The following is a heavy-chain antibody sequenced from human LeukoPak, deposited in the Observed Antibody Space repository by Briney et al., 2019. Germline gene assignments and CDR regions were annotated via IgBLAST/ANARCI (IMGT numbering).Heavy chain of an antibody. J-gene: IGHJ3*01. CDR1: GFIFSSYG. CDR3: AKDLRWLAFDL. Sequence: GGSLRLSCAASGFIFSSYGMHWVRQAPGKGLEWVSAISGSGGSTYYADSVKGRFSISRDNSKSTLFLQMNSLRAEDTAMYYCAKDLRWLAFDLWGQGTMVTVSS. V-gene: IGHV3-23*01. CDR2: ISGSGGST. D-gene: IGHD6-19*01.